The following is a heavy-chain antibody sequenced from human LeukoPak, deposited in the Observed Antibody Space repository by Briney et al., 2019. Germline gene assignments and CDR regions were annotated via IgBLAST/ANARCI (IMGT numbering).Heavy chain of an antibody. D-gene: IGHD6-25*01. J-gene: IGHJ6*02. Sequence: RASVKVSCKASGYTFTSYGISWVRQAPGQGLEWMGWINPNSGGTNYAQKFQGWVTMTRDTSISTAYMELSRLRSDDTAVYYCARAKYPGISSGYGMDVWGQGTTVTVSS. CDR3: ARAKYPGISSGYGMDV. V-gene: IGHV1-2*04. CDR2: INPNSGGT. CDR1: GYTFTSYG.